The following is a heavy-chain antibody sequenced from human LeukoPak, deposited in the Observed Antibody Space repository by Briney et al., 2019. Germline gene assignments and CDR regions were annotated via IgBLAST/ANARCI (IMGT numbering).Heavy chain of an antibody. J-gene: IGHJ4*02. CDR1: GGSISSYY. V-gene: IGHV4-4*07. CDR3: ARMGYCSGGSCYTPDY. CDR2: IYTSGST. D-gene: IGHD2-15*01. Sequence: KPSETLSLTCTVSGGSISSYYWSWIRQPAGKGLEWIGRIYTSGSTNYNPSLKSRVTMSVDTSKNQFSLKLSSVTAADTAVYYCARMGYCSGGSCYTPDYWGQGTLVTVSS.